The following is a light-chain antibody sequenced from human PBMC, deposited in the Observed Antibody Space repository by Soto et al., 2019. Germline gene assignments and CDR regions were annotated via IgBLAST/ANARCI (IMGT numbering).Light chain of an antibody. CDR2: EGT. Sequence: QSALTQPASVSGSPGQSTTISCIGSSSDVGSYNLVSWFQQHPGKAPKLMIFEGTKRPSGVSDRFSGFKPGNTASLTISGLQAEDEADYYCCSYAGGGSFVFGTGTKSPS. J-gene: IGLJ1*01. V-gene: IGLV2-23*01. CDR3: CSYAGGGSFV. CDR1: SSDVGSYNL.